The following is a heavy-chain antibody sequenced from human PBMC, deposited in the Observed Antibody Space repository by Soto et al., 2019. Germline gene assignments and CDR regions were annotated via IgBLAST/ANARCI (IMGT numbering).Heavy chain of an antibody. V-gene: IGHV4-34*01. J-gene: IGHJ4*02. D-gene: IGHD3-22*01. CDR3: ARALLRRTYYYDSSAAGSIDY. CDR2: INHSGST. CDR1: GGSFSGYY. Sequence: PSETLSLTCAVYGGSFSGYYWSWIRQPPGKGLEWIREINHSGSTNYDPSLKSRVTISVDTSKNQFSLKLSSVTAADTAVYYCARALLRRTYYYDSSAAGSIDYWGQGTLVTVSS.